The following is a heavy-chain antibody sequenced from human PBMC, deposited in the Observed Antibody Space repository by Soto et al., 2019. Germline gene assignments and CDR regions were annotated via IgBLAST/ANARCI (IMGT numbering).Heavy chain of an antibody. V-gene: IGHV4-61*01. D-gene: IGHD3-10*01. CDR3: ARGKPYYYGSLPYGMDV. J-gene: IGHJ6*02. CDR1: GGSVSSGSYY. CDR2: IYYSGST. Sequence: SETLSLTCTVSGGSVSSGSYYWSWIRQPPGKGLEWIGYIYYSGSTNYNPSLKSRVTISVDTSKNQFSLKLSSVTAADTAVYYCARGKPYYYGSLPYGMDVWGQGTTVTVSS.